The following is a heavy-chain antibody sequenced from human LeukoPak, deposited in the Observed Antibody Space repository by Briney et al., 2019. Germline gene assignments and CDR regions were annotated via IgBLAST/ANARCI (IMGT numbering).Heavy chain of an antibody. CDR3: ARVVGVVIRYYYYYMDV. CDR2: INHSGST. D-gene: IGHD3-3*01. CDR1: GGSFSGYY. J-gene: IGHJ6*03. V-gene: IGHV4-34*01. Sequence: SETLSLTCAVYGGSFSGYYWSWIRQPPGKGLEWIGEINHSGSTNYNPSLKSRVTISVDTSKNQFSQKLSSVAAADTAVYYCARVVGVVIRYYYYYMDVWGKGTTVTVSS.